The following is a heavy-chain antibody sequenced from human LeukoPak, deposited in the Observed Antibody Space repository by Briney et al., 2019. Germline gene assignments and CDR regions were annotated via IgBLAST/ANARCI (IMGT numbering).Heavy chain of an antibody. J-gene: IGHJ5*02. D-gene: IGHD3-10*01. CDR1: GGSISTNY. CDR3: ARRPAGSYWFDP. Sequence: PSETLSLTCTVSGGSISTNYWGWIRLSPGKGLEWIGYIYNNGSPNYNPSLRSRVTISIDTSRNQFSLKLSSVTAADTAVYYCARRPAGSYWFDPWGQGTLVTVSS. CDR2: IYNNGSP. V-gene: IGHV4-59*01.